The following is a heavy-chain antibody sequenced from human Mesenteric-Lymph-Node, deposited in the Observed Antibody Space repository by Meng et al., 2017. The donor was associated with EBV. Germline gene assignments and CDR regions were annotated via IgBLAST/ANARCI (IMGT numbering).Heavy chain of an antibody. CDR3: ASLSIVGASSYADY. J-gene: IGHJ4*02. CDR2: IYYTGST. D-gene: IGHD1-26*01. V-gene: IGHV4-39*01. CDR1: GGSTRSSTYY. Sequence: QRQLRGSGPGLVKPSETLSLTCTVSGGSTRSSTYYWGWIRQPPGKGLEWIGSIYYTGSTYYNPSLKSRVTIFVDTSKNQFSLKLSSVTAADTAVYYCASLSIVGASSYADYWGQGILVTVSS.